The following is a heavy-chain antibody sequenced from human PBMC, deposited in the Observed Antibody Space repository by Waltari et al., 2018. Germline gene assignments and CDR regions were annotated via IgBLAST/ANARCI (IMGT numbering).Heavy chain of an antibody. CDR2: IIPILGIA. J-gene: IGHJ3*02. D-gene: IGHD1-1*01. Sequence: QVQLVQSGAEVKKPGSSVKVSCKASGGTFSSYTISWVRQAPGQGLEWMGRIIPILGIANYAQKVQGRVTITADKSTSTAYMELSSLRSEDTAVYYCARDRGGNWNGQGDAFDIWGQGTMVTVSS. V-gene: IGHV1-69*08. CDR1: GGTFSSYT. CDR3: ARDRGGNWNGQGDAFDI.